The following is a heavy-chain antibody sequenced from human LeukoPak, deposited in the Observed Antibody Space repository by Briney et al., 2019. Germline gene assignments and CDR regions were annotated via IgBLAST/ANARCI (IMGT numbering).Heavy chain of an antibody. D-gene: IGHD3-10*01. CDR2: IYYSGST. CDR3: ARDLCVGYGSGFDP. Sequence: GSLRLSCAASGFTFSSYSMNWVRQAPGKGLEWIGSIYYSGSTYYNPSLKSRVTISVDTSKNQFSLKLSSVTAADTAVYYCARDLCVGYGSGFDPWGQGTLVTVSS. V-gene: IGHV4-39*07. J-gene: IGHJ5*02. CDR1: GFTFSSYS.